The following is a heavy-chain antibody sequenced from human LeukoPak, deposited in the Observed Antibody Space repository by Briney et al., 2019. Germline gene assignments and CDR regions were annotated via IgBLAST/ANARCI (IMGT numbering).Heavy chain of an antibody. CDR3: AKVGKGGDYYFDY. D-gene: IGHD4-17*01. J-gene: IGHJ4*02. CDR1: GFTFDDYA. V-gene: IGHV3-9*01. CDR2: ISWNSGSI. Sequence: TGGSLRLSCAASGFTFDDYAMHWVRQAPGKGLEWVSGISWNSGSIGYADSVKGRFTISRDNAKNSLYLQMNSLRAEDTALYYCAKVGKGGDYYFDYWGQGTLVTVSS.